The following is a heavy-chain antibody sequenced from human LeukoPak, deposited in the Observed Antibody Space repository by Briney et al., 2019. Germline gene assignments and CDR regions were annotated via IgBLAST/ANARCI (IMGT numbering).Heavy chain of an antibody. CDR1: GFTFSSYS. D-gene: IGHD3-22*01. CDR2: ISSSSSTI. Sequence: GGSLRLSCAASGFTFSSYSMNWVRQAPGKGLEWVSYISSSSSTIYYADSVKGRFTISRDNAKNSLYLQMNSLRAEDTAVYYCARVFWETVNTGYYSDFWGPGTLVTVSS. CDR3: ARVFWETVNTGYYSDF. V-gene: IGHV3-48*01. J-gene: IGHJ4*02.